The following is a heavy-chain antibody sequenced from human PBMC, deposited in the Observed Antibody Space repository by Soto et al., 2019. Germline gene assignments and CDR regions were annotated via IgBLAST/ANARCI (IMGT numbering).Heavy chain of an antibody. CDR2: ISGGIGST. V-gene: IGHV3-23*01. J-gene: IGHJ4*02. Sequence: EVQLLESGGGLIQPGRSLRPSCAASGFSFGVYAMSWVRQAPGKGLEWVATISGGIGSTYYADAVKGRFTISRDISRSTLDLQMNSLRVEDTALYYCAKLRGRGIFEYWGQGTMVTISS. CDR3: AKLRGRGIFEY. CDR1: GFSFGVYA. D-gene: IGHD1-26*01.